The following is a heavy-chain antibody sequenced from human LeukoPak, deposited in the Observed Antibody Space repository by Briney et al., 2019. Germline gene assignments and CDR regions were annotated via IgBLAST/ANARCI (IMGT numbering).Heavy chain of an antibody. Sequence: GGSLRLSCAASGFTFSIYVMRWVPQAPGKGLEWVAVISYDRSNKYYAYSVKCRFTISRDNSKNTLYLQMNSLRAEDTVVYWCVTLFGSSPHFDYWGQGTLVTASS. CDR1: GFTFSIYV. J-gene: IGHJ4*02. D-gene: IGHD6-6*01. V-gene: IGHV3-30*03. CDR2: ISYDRSNK. CDR3: VTLFGSSPHFDY.